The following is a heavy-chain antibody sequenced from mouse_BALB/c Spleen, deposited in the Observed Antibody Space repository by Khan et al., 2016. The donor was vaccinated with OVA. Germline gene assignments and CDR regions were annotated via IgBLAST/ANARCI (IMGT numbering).Heavy chain of an antibody. CDR3: ARVYGGDFDY. V-gene: IGHV3-2*02. CDR1: GFSITSDYA. J-gene: IGHJ2*02. D-gene: IGHD1-1*01. CDR2: ISYSGNT. Sequence: VQLQESGPGLVKPSQSLSLTYTVTGFSITSDYAWNWIRQFPGNKLEWMGFISYSGNTKYNPSLKSRFSITRDTSKNQFFLQLNSVTTEDTATYYCARVYGGDFDYWGQGTSLTVSS.